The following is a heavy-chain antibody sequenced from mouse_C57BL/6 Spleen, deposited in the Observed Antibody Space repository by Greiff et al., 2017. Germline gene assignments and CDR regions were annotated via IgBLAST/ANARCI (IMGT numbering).Heavy chain of an antibody. Sequence: VQLKESGPGLVKPSQSLSLTCSVTGYSITSGYYWNWIRQFPGNKLEWMGYISYDGSNNYNPSLKNRISITRDTSKNQFFLKLNSVTTEDTATYYCAREGSRLDDWGQGTTLTVSS. CDR3: AREGSRLDD. J-gene: IGHJ2*01. CDR1: GYSITSGYY. CDR2: ISYDGSN. V-gene: IGHV3-6*01.